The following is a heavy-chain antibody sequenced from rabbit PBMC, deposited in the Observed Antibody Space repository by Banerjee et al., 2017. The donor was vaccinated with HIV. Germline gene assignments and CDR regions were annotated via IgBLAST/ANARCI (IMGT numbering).Heavy chain of an antibody. J-gene: IGHJ4*01. CDR2: IYNGDDNT. V-gene: IGHV1S45*01. CDR3: ARDFNL. Sequence: QEQLEESGGDLVKPEGSLTLTCTASGFDFSSNAMCWVRQAPGKGLEWIAGIYNGDDNTYYASWAKGRFTISKTSSTTVTLQMTSLTAADTATYFCARDFNLWGPGTLVTVS. CDR1: GFDFSSNA.